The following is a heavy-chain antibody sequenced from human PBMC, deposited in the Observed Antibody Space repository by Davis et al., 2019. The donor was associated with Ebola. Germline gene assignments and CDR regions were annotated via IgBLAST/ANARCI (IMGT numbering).Heavy chain of an antibody. V-gene: IGHV1-18*01. Sequence: ASVKVSCKASGYTFTSYGISWVRQAPGQGLEWMGWISAYNGNTNYAQKLQGRVTMTTDTSTSTAYMELRSLRSDDTAVYYCARSNYDFWSGPSHWFDPWGQGTLVTVSS. D-gene: IGHD3-3*01. CDR3: ARSNYDFWSGPSHWFDP. CDR1: GYTFTSYG. CDR2: ISAYNGNT. J-gene: IGHJ5*02.